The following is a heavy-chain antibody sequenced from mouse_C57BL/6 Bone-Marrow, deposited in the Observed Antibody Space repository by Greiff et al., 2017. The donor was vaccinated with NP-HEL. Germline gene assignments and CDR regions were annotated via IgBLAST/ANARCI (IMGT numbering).Heavy chain of an antibody. CDR1: GYTFTDYY. V-gene: IGHV1-19*01. J-gene: IGHJ3*01. CDR3: AREDYYGNYLFAD. Sequence: EVQLQQSGPVLVKPGASVKMSCKASGYTFTDYYMNWVKQSHGKSLEWVGVINPYNGGTSYNQKFKGKATLTVDKSSSTAYMELNSLTSEDSAVYDCAREDYYGNYLFADWGQGTLVTVSA. D-gene: IGHD2-1*01. CDR2: INPYNGGT.